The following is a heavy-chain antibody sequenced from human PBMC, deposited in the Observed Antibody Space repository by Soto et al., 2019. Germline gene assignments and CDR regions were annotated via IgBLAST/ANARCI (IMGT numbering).Heavy chain of an antibody. D-gene: IGHD3-16*02. Sequence: QVQLVQSGAEVKKPGASVKVSCKASGYTFTSYGISWVRQAPGQGLEWMGWISAYNGNTNDAQKQEGRGRMTKDTPTSTGDVEVRSLRSDDTAVYYCAAAPDYGYIWGSYRYMVYWGQGTLVTVSS. V-gene: IGHV1-18*01. CDR3: AAAPDYGYIWGSYRYMVY. CDR1: GYTFTSYG. J-gene: IGHJ4*02. CDR2: ISAYNGNT.